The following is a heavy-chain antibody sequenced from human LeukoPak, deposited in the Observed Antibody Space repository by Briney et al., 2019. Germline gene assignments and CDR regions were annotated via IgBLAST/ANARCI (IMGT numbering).Heavy chain of an antibody. CDR2: ISTGSNYI. D-gene: IGHD5-12*01. J-gene: IGHJ4*02. CDR3: ARVVKGGYDY. CDR1: GFTFSSYN. V-gene: IGHV3-21*01. Sequence: GSLRLSCAASGFTFSSYNINWVRQPPGKGLEGLSSISTGSNYIYYADSVRGRFTISRDNAINTLYLQMNSLRPDDTALYYCARVVKGGYDYWGQGTRVTVSS.